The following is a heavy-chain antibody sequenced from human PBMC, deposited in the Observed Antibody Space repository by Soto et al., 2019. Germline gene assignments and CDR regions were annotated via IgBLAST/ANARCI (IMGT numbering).Heavy chain of an antibody. Sequence: EVQLVESGGGLVKPGGSLRLSCVASGFIFSSYNMNWVRQAPGKGLEWVSSISSSSSYIYYADSLKGRFTISKDNAKNSLYLQMNSLRAEDTAVYYCAYGSSNWFDPWGQGTLVTVSS. CDR3: AYGSSNWFDP. CDR1: GFIFSSYN. D-gene: IGHD3-10*01. J-gene: IGHJ5*02. CDR2: ISSSSSYI. V-gene: IGHV3-21*01.